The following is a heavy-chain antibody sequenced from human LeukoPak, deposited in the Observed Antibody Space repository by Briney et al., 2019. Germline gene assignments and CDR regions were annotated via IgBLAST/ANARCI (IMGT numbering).Heavy chain of an antibody. CDR1: GFTFSSYG. CDR3: ARHRSGGSQDDAFDI. V-gene: IGHV3-7*01. CDR2: IKQDGSEK. D-gene: IGHD2-15*01. Sequence: PGGSLRLSCTASGFTFSSYGMHWVHQAPGKGLEWVADIKQDGSEKYYVDSVKGRFTISRQNAKNSLFLQMDSLRAEDTAVYYCARHRSGGSQDDAFDICGQGTMVTVSS. J-gene: IGHJ3*02.